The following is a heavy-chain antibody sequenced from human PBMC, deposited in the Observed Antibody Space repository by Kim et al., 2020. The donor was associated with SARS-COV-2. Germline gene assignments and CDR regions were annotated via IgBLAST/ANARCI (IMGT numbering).Heavy chain of an antibody. V-gene: IGHV2-5*02. CDR1: GFSLRSGGVG. J-gene: IGHJ4*02. D-gene: IGHD2-8*02. Sequence: SGPTLVNPTQTLTLTCTFSGFSLRSGGVGVGWIRQPPGKALEWLALIYWDDDKRYSPSLRSRLTITKDTSKNQVVLTMTNMDPVDTGTYYCVHDRTGFYLDYWGQGTLVTVSS. CDR2: IYWDDDK. CDR3: VHDRTGFYLDY.